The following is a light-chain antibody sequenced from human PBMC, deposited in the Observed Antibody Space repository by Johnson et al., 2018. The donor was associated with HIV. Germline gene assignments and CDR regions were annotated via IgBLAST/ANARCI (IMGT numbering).Light chain of an antibody. CDR1: SSNIGRNY. CDR3: GTWDSSLSVYV. CDR2: DNN. Sequence: HSVFTQPPSVSAAPGQKVTISCSGSSSNIGRNYVSWYQQLPGTAPKLLIFDNNKRPSGIPDRFSASKSGTSATLGITGLQTGDEADYYCGTWDSSLSVYVFGTGTKVTVL. J-gene: IGLJ1*01. V-gene: IGLV1-51*01.